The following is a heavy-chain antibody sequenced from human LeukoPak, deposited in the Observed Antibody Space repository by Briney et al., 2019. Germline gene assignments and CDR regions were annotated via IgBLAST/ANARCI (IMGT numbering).Heavy chain of an antibody. J-gene: IGHJ4*02. Sequence: KTSETLSLTCAVYGGSFSGYYWSWIRQPPGKGLEWIGEINHSGSTNYNPSLKSRVTISADTSKNQFSLKLSSVTAADTAVYYCARGLIAAPEDWGQGTLVTVSS. CDR3: ARGLIAAPED. CDR1: GGSFSGYY. V-gene: IGHV4-34*01. CDR2: INHSGST. D-gene: IGHD6-13*01.